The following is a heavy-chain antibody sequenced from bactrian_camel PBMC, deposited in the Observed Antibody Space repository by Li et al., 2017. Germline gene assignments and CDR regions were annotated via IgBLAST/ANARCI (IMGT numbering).Heavy chain of an antibody. Sequence: VQLVESGGGSAQAGGSLVLSCAPSGSIADAFCVGWFRQAPGAEREGVAAIYNGDGSAIYTDSAKGRFAISQDNARNMWYLQMNSLNSEDTAMYYCAAAAGLFGGTCLDVRSVDYWGQGTQVTGS. V-gene: IGHV3S63*01. CDR3: AAAAGLFGGTCLDVRSVDY. CDR1: GSIADAFC. J-gene: IGHJ4*01. CDR2: IYNGDGSA. D-gene: IGHD7*01.